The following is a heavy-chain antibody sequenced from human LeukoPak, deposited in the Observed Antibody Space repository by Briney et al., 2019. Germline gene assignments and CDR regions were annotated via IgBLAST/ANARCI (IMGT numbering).Heavy chain of an antibody. Sequence: PSETLSLTCAVSGGPIRRYYWSWIRQPPGKGLEWIGYIYYRGNTNYNPSLQSRVSISVDTSKNQFSLKLTSVTAADTAVYYCARLASDADKHEACEVWGGRTRVTVSS. D-gene: IGHD2-2*01. V-gene: IGHV4-59*08. J-gene: IGHJ3*01. CDR3: ARLASDADKHEACEV. CDR2: IYYRGNT. CDR1: GGPIRRYY.